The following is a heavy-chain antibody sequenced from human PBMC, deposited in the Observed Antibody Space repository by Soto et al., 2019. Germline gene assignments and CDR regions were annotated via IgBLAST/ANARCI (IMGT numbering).Heavy chain of an antibody. CDR2: ITVNSGNT. J-gene: IGHJ4*02. CDR1: GYSFIRYG. D-gene: IGHD6-19*01. V-gene: IGHV1-18*04. CDR3: GRGLGGGWYYFDY. Sequence: ASVKVSRKASGYSFIRYGSGWGRKAPGQGLEWMGWITVNSGNTNYPQKFQGRVTMTTDTSTSTAYMELRSLTSDDTAIYYCGRGLGGGWYYFDYWGPGTLVTVSS.